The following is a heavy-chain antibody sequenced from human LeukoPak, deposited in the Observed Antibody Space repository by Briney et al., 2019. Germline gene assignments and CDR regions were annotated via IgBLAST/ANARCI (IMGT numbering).Heavy chain of an antibody. D-gene: IGHD3/OR15-3a*01. CDR1: GYSFTDYY. CDR3: ARSVSDSPFGY. J-gene: IGHJ4*02. CDR2: IDPHSGGT. Sequence: GASVKVSCKASGYSFTDYYMHWVRQAPGQGLEWMGWIDPHSGGTNYAQKFQGRVTMTRDTSISTAYMELSRLRSEDTAVYYCARSVSDSPFGYWGQGTLVTVSS. V-gene: IGHV1-2*02.